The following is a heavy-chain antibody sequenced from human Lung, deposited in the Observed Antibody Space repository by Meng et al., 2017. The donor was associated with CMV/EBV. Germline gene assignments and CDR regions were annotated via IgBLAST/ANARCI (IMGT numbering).Heavy chain of an antibody. CDR3: ARGPIIMIEVAPYGMDV. CDR1: GYTFSGYY. CDR2: INPNSGDT. D-gene: IGHD3-22*01. Sequence: SVXVSXXASGYTFSGYYMHWVRQAPGQGLEWMGWINPNSGDTNYPQKFQGRVTMTMDTSISTAHMELSRLRSDDTAMYYCARGPIIMIEVAPYGMDVWGQGXTVTVSS. V-gene: IGHV1-2*02. J-gene: IGHJ6*02.